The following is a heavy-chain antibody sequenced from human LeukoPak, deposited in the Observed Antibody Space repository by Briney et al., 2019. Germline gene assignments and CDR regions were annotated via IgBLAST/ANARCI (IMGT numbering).Heavy chain of an antibody. J-gene: IGHJ4*02. D-gene: IGHD1-26*01. V-gene: IGHV3-66*01. CDR2: IYSGGST. Sequence: GRSLRLSCAASGFTVRSNYMNWVRQAPGKGLEWVSVIYSGGSTYYADSVKGRFTISRDNSKNTLYLQMNSLRAEDTAVYYCAREGTWSYYYDYWGQGTLVTVSS. CDR3: AREGTWSYYYDY. CDR1: GFTVRSNY.